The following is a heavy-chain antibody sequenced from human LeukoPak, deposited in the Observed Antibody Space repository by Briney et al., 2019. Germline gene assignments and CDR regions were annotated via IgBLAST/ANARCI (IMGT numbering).Heavy chain of an antibody. V-gene: IGHV3-23*01. CDR2: ISASGGDT. CDR3: AKDAAGPEY. D-gene: IGHD6-13*01. Sequence: GGSLRLSCVVSGLTFSSYSMTWVRQAPGKGLERVSGISASGGDTWYPDSVKGRFTTSRDNSKNTLFLQMNSLRGEDTAIYYCAKDAAGPEYWGQGTLVTVSS. CDR1: GLTFSSYS. J-gene: IGHJ4*02.